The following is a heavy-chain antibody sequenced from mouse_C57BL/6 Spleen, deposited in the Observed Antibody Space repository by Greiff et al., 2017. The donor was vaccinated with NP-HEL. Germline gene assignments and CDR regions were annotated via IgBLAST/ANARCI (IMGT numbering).Heavy chain of an antibody. D-gene: IGHD1-1*01. V-gene: IGHV1-69*01. Sequence: QVQLQQPGAELVMPGASVKLSCKASGYTFTSYWMHWVKQRPGQGLEWIGEIDPSDSYTNYNQKFKGKSTLTVDKSSSTAYMQLSSLTSEDSAVYYCARGVTTEEVDYWGQGTTLTVSS. CDR1: GYTFTSYW. J-gene: IGHJ2*01. CDR2: IDPSDSYT. CDR3: ARGVTTEEVDY.